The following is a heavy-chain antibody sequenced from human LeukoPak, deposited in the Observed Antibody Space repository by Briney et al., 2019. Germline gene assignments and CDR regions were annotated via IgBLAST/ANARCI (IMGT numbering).Heavy chain of an antibody. CDR3: ARDACAWARDS. V-gene: IGHV3-21*01. CDR2: INTRNVI. CDR1: GFTFSSYS. D-gene: IGHD3-22*01. Sequence: GGSLRLSCAASGFTFSSYSMSWVRQAPGKGLEWVSTINTRNVIYYADSVKGQFTISRDDAKNSLYLQMNSLRVEDTAVYYCARDACAWARDSWGQGTLVTVSS. J-gene: IGHJ4*02.